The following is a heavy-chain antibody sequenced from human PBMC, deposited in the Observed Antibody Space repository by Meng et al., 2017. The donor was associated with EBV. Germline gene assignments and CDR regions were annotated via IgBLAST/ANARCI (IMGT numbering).Heavy chain of an antibody. J-gene: IGHJ4*02. D-gene: IGHD1-26*01. Sequence: EVQLWESGGGLVKPGGSLRLSCAASGFSFSKYAMGWVRQAPGKGLEWVSGISATSVDTYYADSVKGRFAISRDNSKNTVTLHMNILRAEDTAIYYCNSGSHSPLDSWGQGTLVTVSS. CDR2: ISATSVDT. V-gene: IGHV3-23*01. CDR3: NSGSHSPLDS. CDR1: GFSFSKYA.